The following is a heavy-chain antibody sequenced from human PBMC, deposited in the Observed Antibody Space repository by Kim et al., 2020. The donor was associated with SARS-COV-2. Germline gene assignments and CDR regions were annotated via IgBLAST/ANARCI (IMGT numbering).Heavy chain of an antibody. CDR2: INSGGSST. V-gene: IGHV3-74*01. D-gene: IGHD3-9*01. J-gene: IGHJ6*02. Sequence: GGSLRLSCVASGFSFSNYWMHWARQAPGKGLVWVSRINSGGSSTSYADSVKGRFTISRDNAKNTLYPQMNSMRAEDTAVYFCARGGGGIVTYGLDVWGQGTTVTVSS. CDR3: ARGGGGIVTYGLDV. CDR1: GFSFSNYW.